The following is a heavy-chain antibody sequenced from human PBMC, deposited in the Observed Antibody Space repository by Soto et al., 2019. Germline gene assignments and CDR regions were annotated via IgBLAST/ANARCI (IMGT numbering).Heavy chain of an antibody. Sequence: QIQLVQSGAEVKKTGASVKVSCKASGYTFSSYHITWVRQAPGQGLEWMGWISAYNGNTNYAQNLQGRVTMTTDPSTSTAYMELRSLRSDDTAVYYCARDLLPVDYWGQGTLVTVSS. J-gene: IGHJ4*02. CDR3: ARDLLPVDY. V-gene: IGHV1-18*01. CDR2: ISAYNGNT. CDR1: GYTFSSYH.